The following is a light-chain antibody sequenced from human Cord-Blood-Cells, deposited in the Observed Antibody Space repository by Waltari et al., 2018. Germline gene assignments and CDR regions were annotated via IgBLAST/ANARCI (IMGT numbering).Light chain of an antibody. CDR3: QTWGTGIHVV. CDR2: LNSDGSH. J-gene: IGLJ2*01. Sequence: QLVLTQSPSASASLGASVKLTCTLSSGHSSYAIAWHQQQPEKGPRYLMKLNSDGSHSKGDGFPARFSGYSSGAERYLTISGLQSEDEADYYCQTWGTGIHVVFGGGTKLTVL. V-gene: IGLV4-69*01. CDR1: SGHSSYA.